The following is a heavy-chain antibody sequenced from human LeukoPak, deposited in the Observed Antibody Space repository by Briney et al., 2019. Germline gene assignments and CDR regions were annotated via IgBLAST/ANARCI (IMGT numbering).Heavy chain of an antibody. CDR2: ISGSGGST. CDR1: GLSFSSFD. D-gene: IGHD1-1*01. J-gene: IGHJ6*02. V-gene: IGHV3-23*01. CDR3: AKVSWSPGTDV. Sequence: GASLRLSYATSGLSFSSFDMSWVRQAPGEGLEWVSGISGSGGSTHYTDSVKGRFTISRDNSKNTLYLQMNSLRAEDTAVYYCAKVSWSPGTDVWGQGTTVTVSS.